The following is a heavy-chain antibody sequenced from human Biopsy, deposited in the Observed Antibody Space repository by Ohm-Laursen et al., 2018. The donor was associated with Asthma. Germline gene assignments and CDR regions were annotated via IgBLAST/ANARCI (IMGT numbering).Heavy chain of an antibody. CDR3: AIVGYSSGWDFFDY. J-gene: IGHJ4*02. V-gene: IGHV1-2*06. CDR1: GYTFTGYY. Sequence: SVKVSCKASGYTFTGYYMHWVRQAPGQGLEWMGRINPNSGGTNYAQKFQGRVTMTRDTSISTAYMELSRLRSDDPAVYYCAIVGYSSGWDFFDYWGQGTLVTVSS. D-gene: IGHD6-19*01. CDR2: INPNSGGT.